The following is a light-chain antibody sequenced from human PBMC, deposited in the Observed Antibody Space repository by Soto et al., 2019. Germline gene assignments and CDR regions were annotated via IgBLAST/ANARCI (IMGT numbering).Light chain of an antibody. J-gene: IGKJ2*01. CDR3: QQYSSYPYT. CDR2: KAS. V-gene: IGKV1-5*03. CDR1: QIISSW. Sequence: DIPMTQSPSTLSASVGDRVTITCRASQIISSWLAWYQQKPGKAPKLLISKASSLQSGVPSRFSGSGSGTEFTLTISSLQPDDFATYYCQQYSSYPYTFGLGTKLEIK.